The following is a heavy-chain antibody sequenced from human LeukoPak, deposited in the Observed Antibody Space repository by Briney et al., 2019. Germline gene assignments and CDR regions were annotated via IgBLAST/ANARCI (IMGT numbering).Heavy chain of an antibody. CDR2: IYYSGST. D-gene: IGHD3-3*01. CDR3: ARLFWSGYYLGFDP. J-gene: IGHJ5*02. Sequence: SETLSLTCAVSGGSISSSNWWIWVRQPPGKGLEWIGSIYYSGSTHYNPSLKSRVTISVDTSKNQFSLKLTSVTAADTAVYYCARLFWSGYYLGFDPWGQGTLVTVSS. CDR1: GGSISSSNW. V-gene: IGHV4-39*01.